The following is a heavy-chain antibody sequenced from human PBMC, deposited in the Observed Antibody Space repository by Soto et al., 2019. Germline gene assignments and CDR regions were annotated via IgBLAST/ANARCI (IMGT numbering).Heavy chain of an antibody. CDR2: ISGSGGST. J-gene: IGHJ2*01. CDR1: GFTFSSYA. CDR3: AKDDDYGDYGWYFDL. Sequence: EVQLLESGGGLVQPGGSLRLSCAASGFTFSSYAMSWVRQAPGKGLEWVSAISGSGGSTYYADSVKGRCTISRDNSKNTLYLQMNSLRAEDTAVYYCAKDDDYGDYGWYFDLWGRGTLVTVSS. V-gene: IGHV3-23*01. D-gene: IGHD4-17*01.